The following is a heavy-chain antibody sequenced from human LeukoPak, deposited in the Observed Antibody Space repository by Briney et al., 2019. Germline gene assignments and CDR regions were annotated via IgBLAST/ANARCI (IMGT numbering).Heavy chain of an antibody. CDR3: AIKGPPLAYDYVWGSYRSYYFDY. V-gene: IGHV4-34*01. D-gene: IGHD3-16*02. J-gene: IGHJ4*02. CDR2: INHSGST. Sequence: PSETLSLTCAVYGGSFSGYYWSWIRQPPGKGLEWIGEINHSGSTNYNPSLKSRVTISVDTSKNQFSLKLSSVTAADTAVYYCAIKGPPLAYDYVWGSYRSYYFDYWGQGTLVTVSS. CDR1: GGSFSGYY.